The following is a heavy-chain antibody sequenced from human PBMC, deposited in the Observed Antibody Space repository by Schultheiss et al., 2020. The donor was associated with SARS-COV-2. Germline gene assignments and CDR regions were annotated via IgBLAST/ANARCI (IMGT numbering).Heavy chain of an antibody. V-gene: IGHV2-70*01. CDR3: ARIRIAAAGRSPLKNYYGMDV. J-gene: IGHJ6*02. CDR2: IDWDDDK. Sequence: SGPTLVKPTQTLTLTCTFSGFSLNTSGMCVSWIRQPPGKALEWLALIDWDDDKYYSTSLKTRLTISKDTSKNQVVLTMTNMDPVDTATYYCARIRIAAAGRSPLKNYYGMDVWGQGTTVTVSS. CDR1: GFSLNTSGMC. D-gene: IGHD6-13*01.